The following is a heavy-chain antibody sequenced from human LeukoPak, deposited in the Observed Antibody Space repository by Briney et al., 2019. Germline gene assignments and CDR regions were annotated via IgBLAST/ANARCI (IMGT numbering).Heavy chain of an antibody. Sequence: PGGSLRLSCAASGFTFSDYYMSWIRQAPGKGLEWVANIKQDGSEEYYVDSVKGRFTISRDNAKNSLYLQMNSLRAEDTAVYYCARWEGNGYYFDYRGQGTLVTVSS. CDR3: ARWEGNGYYFDY. J-gene: IGHJ4*02. V-gene: IGHV3-7*01. D-gene: IGHD3-22*01. CDR2: IKQDGSEE. CDR1: GFTFSDYY.